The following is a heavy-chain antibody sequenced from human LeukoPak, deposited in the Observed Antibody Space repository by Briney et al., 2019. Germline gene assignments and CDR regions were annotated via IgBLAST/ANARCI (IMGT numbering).Heavy chain of an antibody. V-gene: IGHV4-59*01. CDR1: GGSLSSYF. CDR3: ARDGGGTSSPFDY. J-gene: IGHJ4*02. Sequence: SETLSLTCTVSGGSLSSYFWSWIRQPPGKGLEWIGNIYSTGGTSYNPSLKSRVTISVDTSKKQFSLRVSSVTAADTAVYYCARDGGGTSSPFDYWGQGNPVTVSS. CDR2: IYSTGGT. D-gene: IGHD1-14*01.